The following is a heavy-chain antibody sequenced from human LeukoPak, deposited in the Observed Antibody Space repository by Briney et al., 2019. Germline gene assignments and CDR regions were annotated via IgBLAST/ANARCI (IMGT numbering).Heavy chain of an antibody. CDR1: GFTFDSYG. V-gene: IGHV3-20*04. CDR3: VKEAYRYGYFDY. Sequence: GGSLRLSCAASGFTFDSYGMSWVRQAPGKGLEWVSGINWNGGSTGYADSVKGRFTISRDNSKNTVNLQLNSLRAEDTAMFYCVKEAYRYGYFDYWGQGSLVTVSS. J-gene: IGHJ4*02. CDR2: INWNGGST. D-gene: IGHD5-18*01.